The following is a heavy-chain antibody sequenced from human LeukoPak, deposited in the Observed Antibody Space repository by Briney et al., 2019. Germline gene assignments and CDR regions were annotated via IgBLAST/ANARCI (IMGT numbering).Heavy chain of an antibody. CDR2: ISSSSSYI. CDR3: ARGIAAAGTT. V-gene: IGHV3-21*01. J-gene: IGHJ5*02. D-gene: IGHD6-13*01. CDR1: GFTFSSYS. Sequence: GGSLRLSCAASGFTFSSYSMNWVRQAPGKGLEWVSSISSSSSYIYYADLVKGRFTISRDNAKNSLYLQMNSLRAEDTAVYYCARGIAAAGTTWGQGTLVTVSS.